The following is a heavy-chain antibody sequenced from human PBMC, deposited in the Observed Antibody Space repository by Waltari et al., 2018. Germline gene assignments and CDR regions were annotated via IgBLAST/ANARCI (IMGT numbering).Heavy chain of an antibody. CDR3: ARDLRYCSSTSCFQYAF. V-gene: IGHV4-59*01. D-gene: IGHD2-2*01. CDR1: GGSISSYY. J-gene: IGHJ3*01. CDR2: IYYSGST. Sequence: QVQLQESGPGLVKPSETLSLTCTVSGGSISSYYWSWIRQPPGKGLEWIGYIYYSGSTNYNPSLKSRVTISVDTSKNQFSLKLSSVTAADTAVYYCARDLRYCSSTSCFQYAF.